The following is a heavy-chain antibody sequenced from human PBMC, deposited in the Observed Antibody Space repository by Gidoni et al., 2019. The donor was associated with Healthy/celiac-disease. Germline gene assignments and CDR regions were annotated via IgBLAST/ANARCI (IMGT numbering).Heavy chain of an antibody. V-gene: IGHV4-4*02. CDR2: IYHSGST. J-gene: IGHJ4*02. D-gene: IGHD6-6*01. Sequence: IGEIYHSGSTNYNPSLKSRVTISVDKSKNQFSLKLSSVTAADTAVYYCARRERGSSFNTHYWGQGTLVTVSS. CDR3: ARRERGSSFNTHY.